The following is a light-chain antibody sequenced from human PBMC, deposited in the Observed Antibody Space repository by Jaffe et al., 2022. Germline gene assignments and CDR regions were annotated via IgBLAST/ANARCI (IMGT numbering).Light chain of an antibody. Sequence: EIVMTQSPATLSVSPGERATLSCRASQSVSSRLAWYQQKPGQAPRLLIYAASTRATAIPARFSGSGSGTEFTLTISSLQSEDFAVYYCQQYNNWPLTFGGGTKVEIK. CDR2: AAS. CDR3: QQYNNWPLT. J-gene: IGKJ4*01. CDR1: QSVSSR. V-gene: IGKV3-15*01.